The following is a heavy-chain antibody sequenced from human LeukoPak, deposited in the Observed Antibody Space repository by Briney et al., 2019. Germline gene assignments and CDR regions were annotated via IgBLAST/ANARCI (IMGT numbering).Heavy chain of an antibody. J-gene: IGHJ4*02. D-gene: IGHD3-3*01. V-gene: IGHV3-48*02. CDR3: ARDPNDFWSGLLFDY. CDR1: GFTFSSYS. Sequence: GGSLRLSCAASGFTFSSYSMNWVRQAPGKGPEWVSYISSSSSTIYYADSVKGRFTISRDNAKNSLYLQMNSLRDEDTAVYYCARDPNDFWSGLLFDYWGQGTLVTVSS. CDR2: ISSSSSTI.